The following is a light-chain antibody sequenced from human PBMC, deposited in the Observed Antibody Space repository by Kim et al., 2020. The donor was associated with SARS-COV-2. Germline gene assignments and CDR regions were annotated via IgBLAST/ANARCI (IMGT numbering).Light chain of an antibody. CDR2: QDS. Sequence: SYELTQPPSVSVFPGETATITCSGDNLGNRSVWWYQQKPGQSPVLVIFQDSMRPSGIPERFSGSNSGNTATLTISETQPMDEADFYCQTWDSRTAVFGGG. V-gene: IGLV3-1*01. J-gene: IGLJ2*01. CDR3: QTWDSRTAV. CDR1: NLGNRS.